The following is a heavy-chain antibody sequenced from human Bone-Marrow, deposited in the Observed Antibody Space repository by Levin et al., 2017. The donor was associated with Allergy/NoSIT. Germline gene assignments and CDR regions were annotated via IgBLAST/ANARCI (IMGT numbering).Heavy chain of an antibody. V-gene: IGHV3-69-1*01. CDR1: GFSFSTYS. D-gene: IGHD4-17*01. J-gene: IGHJ4*02. Sequence: LSLTCAASGFSFSTYSMNWVRQAPGKGLEWLSAITSNGHVFYPDSVRGRFTISRDNAKNTLYLQMNSLTAEDTAVYYCASLQYGDYGNDYWGQGTLVTVSS. CDR3: ASLQYGDYGNDY. CDR2: ITSNGHV.